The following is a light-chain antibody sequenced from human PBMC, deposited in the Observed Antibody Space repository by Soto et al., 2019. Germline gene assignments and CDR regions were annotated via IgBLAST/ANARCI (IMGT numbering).Light chain of an antibody. Sequence: EIVVTQSPGILSVSPGDRAPLSCRASQSVGRNFAWYQQKPGQAPTLLIYAASTRATGLPARFSGSGSGTDFTLTISSLQSEDFAVYYCQEYSKWPLFTFGPGTRVDIK. J-gene: IGKJ3*01. CDR1: QSVGRN. CDR3: QEYSKWPLFT. CDR2: AAS. V-gene: IGKV3-15*01.